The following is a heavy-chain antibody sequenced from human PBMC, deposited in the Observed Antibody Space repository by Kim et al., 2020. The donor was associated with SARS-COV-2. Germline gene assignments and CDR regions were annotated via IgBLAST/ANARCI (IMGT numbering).Heavy chain of an antibody. Sequence: GGSLRLSCAASGFTFSTYSMNWVRQAPGKGLEWVSSISTSSSYIYYADSAKGRFTISRDNAKSSLFLHMNSLRVEDTGVYYCARFEGYGMDVWGQGTTVT. CDR3: ARFEGYGMDV. J-gene: IGHJ6*02. V-gene: IGHV3-21*01. CDR1: GFTFSTYS. D-gene: IGHD3-9*01. CDR2: ISTSSSYI.